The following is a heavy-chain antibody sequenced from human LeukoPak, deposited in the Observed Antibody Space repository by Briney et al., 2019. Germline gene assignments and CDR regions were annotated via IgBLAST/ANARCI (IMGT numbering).Heavy chain of an antibody. Sequence: SGGSLRLSCAASGFTFSSYGMSWVRQAPGKGLEWVSAIGGSGGRTYYADSVKGRFTISRDNSKNTLYLQMNSLRVEDTAIYYCAKAPAGHEYSSTWKFGYNWFDPWGQGTLVTVSS. V-gene: IGHV3-23*01. J-gene: IGHJ5*02. D-gene: IGHD6-13*01. CDR1: GFTFSSYG. CDR2: IGGSGGRT. CDR3: AKAPAGHEYSSTWKFGYNWFDP.